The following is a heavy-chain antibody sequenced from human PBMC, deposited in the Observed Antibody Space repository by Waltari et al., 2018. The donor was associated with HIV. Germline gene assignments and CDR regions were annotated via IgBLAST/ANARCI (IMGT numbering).Heavy chain of an antibody. CDR1: GFTFQTYS. Sequence: EVHLLESGGGLVKPGGSLRLSCAASGFTFQTYSMTWVRHSPEKGLEWGAASNDGGDTTYYADSVKGRFTVSRDNSNNLLYLLLSRLRVEDTAGYYCAKPFAMIGGAPQYFDKWGQG. V-gene: IGHV3-23*01. CDR3: AKPFAMIGGAPQYFDK. J-gene: IGHJ4*02. CDR2: SNDGGDTT. D-gene: IGHD3-16*01.